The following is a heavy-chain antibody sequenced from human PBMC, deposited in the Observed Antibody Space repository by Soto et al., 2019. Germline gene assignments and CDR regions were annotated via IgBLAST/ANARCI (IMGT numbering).Heavy chain of an antibody. CDR3: VKDDRILGRRYFDL. V-gene: IGHV3-23*01. CDR2: ISFSDGGT. D-gene: IGHD2-15*01. Sequence: GGSLRLSCAASGFTFSSYAMTWVRQAPGKGLEWVSSISFSDGGTYYADSVKGRLTISRDNSKNTLFLQMNSLRVEDTAVYYCVKDDRILGRRYFDLWGRGTLVTVSS. CDR1: GFTFSSYA. J-gene: IGHJ2*01.